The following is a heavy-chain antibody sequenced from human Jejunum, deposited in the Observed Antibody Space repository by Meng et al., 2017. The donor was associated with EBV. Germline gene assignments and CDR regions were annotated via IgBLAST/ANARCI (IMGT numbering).Heavy chain of an antibody. CDR2: IFHTGST. CDR1: GGSISSNNW. V-gene: IGHV4-4*02. CDR3: ASHTTYSTTGYLFLQH. D-gene: IGHD3-9*01. Sequence: QVQLLESGPGLVKPSXXLSLTCTVPGGSISSNNWWTWVRQPPGKGLEWIGEIFHTGSTNYNPSLKSRVTMSVDKSKNLFSLTLNSVIAADTAVYYRASHTTYSTTGYLFLQHWGQGTLVTVSS. J-gene: IGHJ1*01.